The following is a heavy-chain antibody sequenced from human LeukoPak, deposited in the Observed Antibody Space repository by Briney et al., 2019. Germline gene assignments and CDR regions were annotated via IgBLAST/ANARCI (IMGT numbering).Heavy chain of an antibody. CDR1: GFTFSSYV. D-gene: IGHD6-19*01. CDR3: ARDGGYSRGWTYGAGDY. J-gene: IGHJ4*02. V-gene: IGHV3-30*04. Sequence: GGSLRPSCAASGFTFSSYVMHWVRQAPGKGLECVAVISNDGSDKYYADSVKGRFTISRDNSKYTLYLQMNSLRDEDTAMYYCARDGGYSRGWTYGAGDYWGQGTLVTVSS. CDR2: ISNDGSDK.